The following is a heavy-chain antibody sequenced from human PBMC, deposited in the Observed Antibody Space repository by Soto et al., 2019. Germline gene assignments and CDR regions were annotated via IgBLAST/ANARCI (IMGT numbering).Heavy chain of an antibody. CDR2: IYHSGST. J-gene: IGHJ6*02. V-gene: IGHV4-30-2*01. CDR1: SGPVSSGGYS. Sequence: SETLSLTCAVSSGPVSSGGYSWSWIRQPPGKGLGWIGYIYHSGSTYYNPSLKSRVTISVDRSKNQFSLKLSSVTAADTAVYYCARDRYYYGSGTGYYGMDVWGQGTTVTVSS. CDR3: ARDRYYYGSGTGYYGMDV. D-gene: IGHD3-10*01.